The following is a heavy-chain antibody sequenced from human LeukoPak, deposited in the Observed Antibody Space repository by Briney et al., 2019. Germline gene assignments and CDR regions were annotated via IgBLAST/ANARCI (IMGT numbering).Heavy chain of an antibody. Sequence: GGSLRLSCAASGFTFSTYSMTWVRQAPGKGLEWVSVISGSGGNTYYADAVRGRSTISRDNSKNTVSLQMNSLRVEDTAVYYCAKAPTGYVPGDWGQGTLVTVSS. CDR3: AKAPTGYVPGD. J-gene: IGHJ4*02. CDR2: ISGSGGNT. V-gene: IGHV3-23*01. D-gene: IGHD3-9*01. CDR1: GFTFSTYS.